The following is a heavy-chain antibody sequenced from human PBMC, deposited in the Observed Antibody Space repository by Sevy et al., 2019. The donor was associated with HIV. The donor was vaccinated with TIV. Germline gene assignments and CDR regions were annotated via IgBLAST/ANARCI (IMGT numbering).Heavy chain of an antibody. J-gene: IGHJ4*02. CDR3: ARGPLFSPEYCSGGTCPTIDY. V-gene: IGHV4-34*01. CDR2: VSQSGSA. CDR1: GVSFSDYY. D-gene: IGHD2-15*01. Sequence: SETLSLTCAVSGVSFSDYYWAWIRQPPGKGLEWIGEVSQSGSANYNPSLRSRVIMSLDTSNNHFSLKLTSVTAADTAVYYCARGPLFSPEYCSGGTCPTIDYWSQGTPVTVSS.